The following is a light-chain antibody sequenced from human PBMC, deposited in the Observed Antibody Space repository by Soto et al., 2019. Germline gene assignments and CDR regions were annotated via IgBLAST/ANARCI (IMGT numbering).Light chain of an antibody. CDR3: QQCNYVPPLT. CDR1: QSVSSN. J-gene: IGKJ5*01. V-gene: IGKV3-15*01. Sequence: EIVRTQLPTPLSVSPGERSTLSCMASQSVSSNLARYQQLPGRAPRLLIYGASTRASGIPARFSDSGSGTEFTLTISSLQSEDFAVYYCQQCNYVPPLTFCQGTRLEIK. CDR2: GAS.